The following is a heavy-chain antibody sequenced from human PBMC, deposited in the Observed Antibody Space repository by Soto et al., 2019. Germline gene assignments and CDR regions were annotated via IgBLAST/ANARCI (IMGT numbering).Heavy chain of an antibody. Sequence: EVQLVESGGGLVKPGESLRLSCAVSGLSFSAAWMKWVRQAPGKGLEWVGRIKSKGGGETTDYAAPVKGRFTISRDDSKDTLYLRMNSLKTEDTAVYYCAHQGDFFDTILSWGQGALVTVSS. CDR1: GLSFSAAW. V-gene: IGHV3-15*07. J-gene: IGHJ5*02. CDR3: AHQGDFFDTILS. CDR2: IKSKGGGETT. D-gene: IGHD3-3*01.